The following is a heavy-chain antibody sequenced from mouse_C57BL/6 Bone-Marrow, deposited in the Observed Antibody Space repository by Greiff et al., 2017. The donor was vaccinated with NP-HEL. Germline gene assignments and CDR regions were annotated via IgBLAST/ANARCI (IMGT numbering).Heavy chain of an antibody. V-gene: IGHV14-2*01. CDR1: GFNIKDYY. Sequence: EVQLQQSGAELVKPGASVKLSCTASGFNIKDYYMHWVKQRTEQGLEWIGRIDPEDGDTKSAPKFKGKATITADTSSNTAYLQLSILTSEDTSVYYCARRDLPYYYAMDYWGQGTSVTVSS. D-gene: IGHD5-1*01. CDR2: IDPEDGDT. J-gene: IGHJ4*01. CDR3: ARRDLPYYYAMDY.